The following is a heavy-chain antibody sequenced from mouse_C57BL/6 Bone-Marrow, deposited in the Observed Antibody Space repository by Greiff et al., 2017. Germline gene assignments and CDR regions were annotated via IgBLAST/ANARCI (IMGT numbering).Heavy chain of an antibody. Sequence: VQLKESGAELVRPGASVKLSCTASGFNIKDDYMHWVKQRPEQGLEWIGWIDPENGDTEYASNFQGKATITAHTSTNTAYLQLSSLTSEDTAVYYCTTYYWGQGTTLTVSS. CDR2: IDPENGDT. CDR1: GFNIKDDY. V-gene: IGHV14-4*01. J-gene: IGHJ2*01. CDR3: TTYY.